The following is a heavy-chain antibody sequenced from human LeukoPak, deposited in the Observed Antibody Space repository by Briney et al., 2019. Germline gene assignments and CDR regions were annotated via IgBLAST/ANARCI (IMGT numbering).Heavy chain of an antibody. D-gene: IGHD6-13*01. J-gene: IGHJ4*02. CDR1: GGTFSSYA. CDR3: ARGGETAAGISSFFDY. CDR2: LVPIFGTP. Sequence: GASVKVSCKASGGTFSSYAISWVRQAPGQGLEWMGGLVPIFGTPNYAQKFQGRVTITTDESTDESTGTAYMELSGLKSEDTAVYYCARGGETAAGISSFFDYWGQGTLVTVSS. V-gene: IGHV1-69*05.